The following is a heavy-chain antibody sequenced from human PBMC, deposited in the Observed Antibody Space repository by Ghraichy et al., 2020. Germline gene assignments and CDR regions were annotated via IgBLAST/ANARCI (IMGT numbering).Heavy chain of an antibody. D-gene: IGHD5-12*01. CDR1: GFTFSTYA. CDR2: TCGSGGGT. CDR3: AKHQESSGYVQYYFHY. Sequence: GGSLRLSCAASGFTFSTYAMSWVRQAPGKGLEWVSVTCGSGGGTDYAESVKGRFTISRDNSKNMLYLQMNFLRAEDTAMYYFAKHQESSGYVQYYFHYLGQRHLVTVSS. J-gene: IGHJ4*02. V-gene: IGHV3-23*01.